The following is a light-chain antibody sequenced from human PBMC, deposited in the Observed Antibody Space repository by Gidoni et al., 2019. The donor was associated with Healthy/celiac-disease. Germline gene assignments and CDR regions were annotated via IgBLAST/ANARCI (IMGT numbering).Light chain of an antibody. J-gene: IGLJ3*02. CDR3: QTWGTGSWV. Sequence: QLVLTQSPSDSASLGASVKLTCTLSSGPSSYAIAWHQQQPEKGPRYLMKLNSDGSHSKGDGIPDRFSGSSSGAERYLTISSLQSEDEADYYCQTWGTGSWVFGGGTKLTVL. CDR2: LNSDGSH. CDR1: SGPSSYA. V-gene: IGLV4-69*01.